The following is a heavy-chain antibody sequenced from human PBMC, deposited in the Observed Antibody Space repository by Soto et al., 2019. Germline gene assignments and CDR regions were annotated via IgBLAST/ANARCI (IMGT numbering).Heavy chain of an antibody. CDR3: ARLRVYSGSYYLDY. D-gene: IGHD1-26*01. V-gene: IGHV1-2*02. CDR1: GYTFTGYY. J-gene: IGHJ4*02. Sequence: ASVKVSCKASGYTFTGYYMHWVRQAPGQGLEWXGWXXPXSGGXNXXXXXXGRVTMTRDTSISTAYMELSRLRSDDTAVYYCARLRVYSGSYYLDYWGQGTLVTVS. CDR2: XXPXSGGX.